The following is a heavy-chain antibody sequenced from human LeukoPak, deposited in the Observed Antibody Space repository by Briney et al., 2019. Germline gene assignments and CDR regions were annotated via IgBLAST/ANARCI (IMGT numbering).Heavy chain of an antibody. D-gene: IGHD1-26*01. J-gene: IGHJ5*02. CDR1: GLTIGNNG. CDR2: IRQDGNEK. Sequence: QPGGSRRLSCTASGLTIGNNGMSWVRQAPEKGLEWVANIRQDGNEKFYLDSVKGRFTISRDNAKNSLYLQMNSLRAEDRAVYYCAREAQGGATALDLWGQGTLVTVSS. V-gene: IGHV3-7*04. CDR3: AREAQGGATALDL.